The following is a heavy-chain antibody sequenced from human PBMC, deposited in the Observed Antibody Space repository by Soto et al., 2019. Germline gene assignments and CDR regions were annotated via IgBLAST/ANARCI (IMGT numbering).Heavy chain of an antibody. CDR2: IYYSGST. V-gene: IGHV4-30-4*01. J-gene: IGHJ5*02. Sequence: QVQLQESGPGLVKPSQTLSLTCTVSGGSISSGDYYWSWIRQPPGKGLEWIGYIYYSGSTYYNPSLKSRVTISVDTSKNQFSLKLSSVTAADRAVYYCARETITMVRGVIENWFDPWGQGTLVTVSS. CDR1: GGSISSGDYY. D-gene: IGHD3-10*01. CDR3: ARETITMVRGVIENWFDP.